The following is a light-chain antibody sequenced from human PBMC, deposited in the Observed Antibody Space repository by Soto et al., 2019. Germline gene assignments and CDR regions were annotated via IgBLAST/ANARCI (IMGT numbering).Light chain of an antibody. CDR2: DAS. CDR3: QQYDNLIT. J-gene: IGKJ4*01. V-gene: IGKV3D-20*01. Sequence: EIVLTQSPATLSLSPGERATLSCGASRSLSSIYLAWYQQKPGLAPRLVIYDASSRATGIPDRFSGSGSGTHFTLTINRLEPEDFAVYYCQQYDNLITFGGGTKVDIK. CDR1: RSLSSIY.